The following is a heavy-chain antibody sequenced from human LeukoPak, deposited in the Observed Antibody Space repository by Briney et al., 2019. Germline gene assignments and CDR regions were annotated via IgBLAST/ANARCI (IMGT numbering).Heavy chain of an antibody. CDR3: AREYSGLDY. Sequence: PSETLSLTCAGYGGSFSGYYWSWIRQPPGKGLEWIGEINHSGSTNYNPSLKSRVTISVDTSKNQFSLKLSSVTAADTAVYYCAREYSGLDYWGQGTLVTVSS. CDR1: GGSFSGYY. J-gene: IGHJ4*02. CDR2: INHSGST. V-gene: IGHV4-34*01. D-gene: IGHD1-26*01.